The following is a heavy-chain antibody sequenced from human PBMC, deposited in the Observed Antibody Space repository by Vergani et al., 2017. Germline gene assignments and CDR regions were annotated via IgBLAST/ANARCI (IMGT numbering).Heavy chain of an antibody. CDR3: AKDRVNRMNNWNYGSDAFDI. V-gene: IGHV3-23*04. CDR2: ISGSGGST. Sequence: EVQLVESGGGLVQPGGSLRLSCAASGFTFSSYAMSWVRQAPGKGLEWVSAISGSGGSTYYADSVKGRFTISRDNSKNTLYLQMNSLRAEDTAVYYCAKDRVNRMNNWNYGSDAFDIWGQGTMVTVSS. CDR1: GFTFSSYA. D-gene: IGHD1-7*01. J-gene: IGHJ3*02.